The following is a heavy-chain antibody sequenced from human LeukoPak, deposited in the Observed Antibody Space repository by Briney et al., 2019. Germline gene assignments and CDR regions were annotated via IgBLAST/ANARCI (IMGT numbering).Heavy chain of an antibody. D-gene: IGHD5-12*01. Sequence: GGSLRLSCAASGFTFSSYAMHWVRQAPGKGLEWVAVISYDGSNKYYADSVKGRFTISRDNSKNTLYLQMNSLRAEDTAVYYCAKTMGGYLPSAFDYWGQGTLVTVSS. CDR3: AKTMGGYLPSAFDY. V-gene: IGHV3-30-3*01. CDR2: ISYDGSNK. J-gene: IGHJ4*02. CDR1: GFTFSSYA.